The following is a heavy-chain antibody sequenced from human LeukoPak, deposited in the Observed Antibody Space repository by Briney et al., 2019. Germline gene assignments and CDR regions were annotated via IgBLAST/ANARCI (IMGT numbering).Heavy chain of an antibody. CDR3: ARVRVPSRVLLPYFDY. J-gene: IGHJ4*02. D-gene: IGHD3-10*01. CDR2: MSYDGSNK. V-gene: IGHV3-30*03. CDR1: GFAFSIYS. Sequence: GGSLRLSCVASGFAFSIYSLHWVRQAPGKGLEWVAVMSYDGSNKHYADSVKGRFSISRDMSKNTVFLQMAGLKTEGTAVYYCARVRVPSRVLLPYFDYWGRGTLVTVSS.